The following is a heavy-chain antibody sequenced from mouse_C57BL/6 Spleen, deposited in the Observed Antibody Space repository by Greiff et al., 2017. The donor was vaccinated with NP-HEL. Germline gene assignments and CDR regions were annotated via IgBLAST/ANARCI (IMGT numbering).Heavy chain of an antibody. CDR1: GFTFSSYG. V-gene: IGHV5-6*02. J-gene: IGHJ2*01. CDR2: ISSGGSYT. Sequence: EVKLVESGGDLVKPGGSLKLSCAASGFTFSSYGMSWVRQTPDKRLEWVATISSGGSYTYYPDSVKGRFTISRDNAKNTLYLQMSSLKSEDTAMYYCARHEVTTGRDFDYWGQGTTLTFSS. D-gene: IGHD2-2*01. CDR3: ARHEVTTGRDFDY.